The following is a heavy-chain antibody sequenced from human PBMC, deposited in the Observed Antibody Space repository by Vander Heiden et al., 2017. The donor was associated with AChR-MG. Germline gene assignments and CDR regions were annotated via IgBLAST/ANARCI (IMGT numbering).Heavy chain of an antibody. J-gene: IGHJ6*02. CDR3: ASASGNYGMDV. Sequence: QVQLQESGPGLVKPSETLSLTCAVSGYSISSGYYWGWIRQPTGKGLEWIGSIYHSGSTYYNPSLKSRVTISVDTSKNQFSLKLSSVTAADTAAYYCASASGNYGMDVWGQGTTVTVSS. CDR2: IYHSGST. V-gene: IGHV4-38-2*01. D-gene: IGHD6-6*01. CDR1: GYSISSGYY.